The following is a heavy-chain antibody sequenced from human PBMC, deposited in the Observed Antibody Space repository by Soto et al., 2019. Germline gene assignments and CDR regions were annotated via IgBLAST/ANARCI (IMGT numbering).Heavy chain of an antibody. CDR1: GFTFSSYA. V-gene: IGHV3-23*01. J-gene: IGHJ4*02. CDR3: AKPIPRSNIAVAGTFDY. Sequence: GGSLRLSCAASGFTFSSYAMSWVRQAPGKGLEWVSAISGSGGSTYYADSVKGRFTISRDNSKNTLYLQMNSLRAEDTAVYYCAKPIPRSNIAVAGTFDYWGQGTLVTVSS. D-gene: IGHD6-19*01. CDR2: ISGSGGST.